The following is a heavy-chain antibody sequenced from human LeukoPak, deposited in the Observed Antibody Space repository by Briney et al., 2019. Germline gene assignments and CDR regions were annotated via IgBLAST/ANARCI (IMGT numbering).Heavy chain of an antibody. CDR3: ARGHYGAPYYYYYIDV. J-gene: IGHJ6*03. D-gene: IGHD4-17*01. Sequence: GASVKVSCKASGYTFTSYGISWVRQAPGQGLEWMGWISAYNGNTNYAQKLQGRVTMTTDTSTSTAYMELSSLRSEDTAVYYCARGHYGAPYYYYYIDVWGKGTTVTISS. CDR1: GYTFTSYG. V-gene: IGHV1-18*01. CDR2: ISAYNGNT.